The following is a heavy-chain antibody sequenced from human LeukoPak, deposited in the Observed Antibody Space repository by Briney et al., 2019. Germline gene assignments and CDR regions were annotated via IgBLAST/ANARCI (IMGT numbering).Heavy chain of an antibody. D-gene: IGHD3-10*01. V-gene: IGHV3-30-3*01. CDR3: ASSYGSGSYPFDY. CDR1: GFTFSSYA. J-gene: IGHJ4*02. CDR2: ISYDGSNK. Sequence: PGRSLRLSCAASGFTFSSYAMHWVRQAPGKGLERVAVISYDGSNKYYADSVKGRFTISRDNSKNTLYLQMNSLRAEDTAVYYCASSYGSGSYPFDYWGQGTLVTVSS.